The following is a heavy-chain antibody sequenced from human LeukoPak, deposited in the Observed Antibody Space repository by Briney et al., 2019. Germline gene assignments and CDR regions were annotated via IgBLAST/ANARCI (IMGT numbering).Heavy chain of an antibody. D-gene: IGHD2-2*01. J-gene: IGHJ5*02. CDR3: ARIHCSSTSCYWGVRDWFDP. Sequence: PSETLSLTCTVSGGSISSYYWSWIRQPAGKGLEWIGRIYTSGSTNYNPSLKSRVTMPVDTSKNQFSLKLSSVTAAETAVYYCARIHCSSTSCYWGVRDWFDPWGQGTLVTVSS. CDR2: IYTSGST. V-gene: IGHV4-4*07. CDR1: GGSISSYY.